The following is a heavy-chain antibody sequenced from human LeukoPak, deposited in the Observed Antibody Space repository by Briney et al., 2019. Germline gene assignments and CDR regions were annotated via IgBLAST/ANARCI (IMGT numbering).Heavy chain of an antibody. Sequence: ASVTVSCKASGYTFTSYYMQWVRQAPGQGLEWMGLINPSGGSTNYAQKLQGRVTITRDTSTSTVYMELSSLRSEDTAVYYCARGDYDSSGYYSNFDYWGQGTLVTVSS. CDR2: INPSGGST. CDR1: GYTFTSYY. V-gene: IGHV1-46*04. CDR3: ARGDYDSSGYYSNFDY. J-gene: IGHJ4*02. D-gene: IGHD3-22*01.